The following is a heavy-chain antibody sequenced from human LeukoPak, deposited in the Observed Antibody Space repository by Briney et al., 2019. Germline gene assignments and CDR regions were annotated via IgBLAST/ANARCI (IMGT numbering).Heavy chain of an antibody. CDR1: GGSTSSYY. Sequence: SETLSLTCTVSGGSTSSYYWSWIRQPAGKGLEWIGRIYSSGSTNYNPSLKSRVTMSVDTSKNQFSLELSSVTAADTAVYYCARGQYHLLYWYFDLWGRGTLVTVSS. J-gene: IGHJ2*01. V-gene: IGHV4-4*07. CDR3: ARGQYHLLYWYFDL. CDR2: IYSSGST. D-gene: IGHD2-2*01.